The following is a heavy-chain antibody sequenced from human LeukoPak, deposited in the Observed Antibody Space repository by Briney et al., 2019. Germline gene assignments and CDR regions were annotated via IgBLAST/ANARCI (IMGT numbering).Heavy chain of an antibody. V-gene: IGHV3-48*03. J-gene: IGHJ5*02. CDR2: ISSSGRTM. CDR3: ARVSGGDWFDP. Sequence: GGSLRLSCAASGFTFSSYEMNWVRQAPGKGLKRVSYISSSGRTMHYADSVKGRFTVSRDNAKNSLYLQMNSLRVEDTAVYYCARVSGGDWFDPWGQGTLVTVSS. D-gene: IGHD2-21*01. CDR1: GFTFSSYE.